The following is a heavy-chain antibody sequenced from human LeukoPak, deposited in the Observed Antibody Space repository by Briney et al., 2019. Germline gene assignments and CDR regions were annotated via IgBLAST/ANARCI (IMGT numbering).Heavy chain of an antibody. CDR2: ISGSGGST. V-gene: IGHV3-23*01. CDR3: ARDSPRPRYYGSGSYPFDI. Sequence: GGSLRLSCAASGFTFSSYAMSWVRQAPGKGLEWVSAISGSGGSTYYADSVKGRFTISRDNSKNTLYLQMNSLRAEDTAAYYCARDSPRPRYYGSGSYPFDIWGQGTMVTVSS. CDR1: GFTFSSYA. D-gene: IGHD3-10*01. J-gene: IGHJ3*02.